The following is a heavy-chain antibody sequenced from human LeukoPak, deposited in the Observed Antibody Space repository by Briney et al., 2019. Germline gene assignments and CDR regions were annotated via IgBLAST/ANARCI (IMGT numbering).Heavy chain of an antibody. CDR3: ARIGFGEKSDY. CDR1: GGSVSSGSYY. J-gene: IGHJ4*02. D-gene: IGHD3-10*01. Sequence: SETLSLTCTVSGGSVSSGSYYWSWIRQPPGKGLEWIGEIYHSGSTNYNPSLKSRVTISVDKSKNQFSLKLSSVTAADTAVYYCARIGFGEKSDYWGQGTLVTVSS. CDR2: IYHSGST. V-gene: IGHV4-61*01.